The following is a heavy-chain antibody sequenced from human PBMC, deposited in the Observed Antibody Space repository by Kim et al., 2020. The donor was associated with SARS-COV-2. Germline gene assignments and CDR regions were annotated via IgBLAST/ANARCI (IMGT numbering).Heavy chain of an antibody. V-gene: IGHV4-59*01. CDR2: IYYSGST. CDR3: ARAGDYGGNSQIDY. D-gene: IGHD4-17*01. CDR1: GGSISSYY. Sequence: SETLSLTCTVSGGSISSYYWSWIRQPPGKGLEWIGYIYYSGSTNYNPSLKSRVTISVDTSKNQFSLKPSSVTAADTAVYYCARAGDYGGNSQIDYWGQGTLVTVSS. J-gene: IGHJ4*02.